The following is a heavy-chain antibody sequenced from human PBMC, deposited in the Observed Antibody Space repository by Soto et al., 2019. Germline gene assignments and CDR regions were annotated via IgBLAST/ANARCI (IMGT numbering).Heavy chain of an antibody. V-gene: IGHV4-59*01. D-gene: IGHD3-10*01. CDR1: GGSISSYY. J-gene: IGHJ5*02. CDR3: ARGSGSGIKYNWFDP. CDR2: IYYSGST. Sequence: PSETLSLTCTVSGGSISSYYWSWIRQPPGKGLEWIGYIYYSGSTNYNPSLKSRVTISVDTSKNQFSLKLSSVTAADTAVYYCARGSGSGIKYNWFDPWGQGTLVTVSS.